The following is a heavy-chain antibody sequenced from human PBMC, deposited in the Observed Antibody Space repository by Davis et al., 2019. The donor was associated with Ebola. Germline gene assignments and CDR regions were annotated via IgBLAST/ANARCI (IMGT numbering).Heavy chain of an antibody. V-gene: IGHV4-59*12. D-gene: IGHD6-19*01. J-gene: IGHJ3*02. CDR3: AREGGYSSDVDAFDI. CDR2: IYYSGST. CDR1: GGSISSYY. Sequence: SETLSLTCTVSGGSISSYYWSWIRQPPGKGLEWIGYIYYSGSTNYNPSLKSRVTISVDTSKNQFSLKLSSVTAADTAVYYCAREGGYSSDVDAFDIWGQGTMVTVSS.